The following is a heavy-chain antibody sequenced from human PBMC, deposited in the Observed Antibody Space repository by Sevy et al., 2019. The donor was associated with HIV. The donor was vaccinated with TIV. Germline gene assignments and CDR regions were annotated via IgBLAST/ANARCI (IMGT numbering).Heavy chain of an antibody. CDR1: GFTFSNAW. Sequence: GGSLRLSCAASGFTFSNAWMSWGRQAPGKGLEWGGRIRSKVDGGTTDYAAPVKGRFTNSRDDSKNRLHLQMTSLKTEDTAVDYCTNDYNGYRDAFDIWGQGTMVTVSS. CDR2: IRSKVDGGTT. V-gene: IGHV3-15*01. J-gene: IGHJ3*02. D-gene: IGHD4-4*01. CDR3: TNDYNGYRDAFDI.